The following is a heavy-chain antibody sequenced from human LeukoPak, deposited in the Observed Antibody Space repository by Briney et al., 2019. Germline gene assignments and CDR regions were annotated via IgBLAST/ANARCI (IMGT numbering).Heavy chain of an antibody. Sequence: ASVKVSCKPSGYTFIDHYLHWVRQAPGQGLESLGWIDPDTGDTNYPQKLQGRLTMTRDTSSSTAYMELNRLRSDDTAVYYCARAGHNSNSGGYDFWGLGTLVTVSS. CDR3: ARAGHNSNSGGYDF. D-gene: IGHD3-22*01. J-gene: IGHJ4*02. CDR1: GYTFIDHY. V-gene: IGHV1-2*02. CDR2: IDPDTGDT.